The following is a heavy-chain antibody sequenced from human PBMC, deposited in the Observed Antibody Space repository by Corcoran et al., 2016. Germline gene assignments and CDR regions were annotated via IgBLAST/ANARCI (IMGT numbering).Heavy chain of an antibody. Sequence: QVQLQESGPGLVKPSETLSLTCTVPGGSISSYYWSWIRQPPGKGLEWIGYIYYNGSTNYNPSLKSRVTIAVDTSNNQFSLQLSPVTAADTAVYYCARDVRNYDILTGYHRSNWFDPWGQGTLVTVSS. D-gene: IGHD3-9*01. CDR2: IYYNGST. V-gene: IGHV4-59*01. J-gene: IGHJ5*02. CDR3: ARDVRNYDILTGYHRSNWFDP. CDR1: GGSISSYY.